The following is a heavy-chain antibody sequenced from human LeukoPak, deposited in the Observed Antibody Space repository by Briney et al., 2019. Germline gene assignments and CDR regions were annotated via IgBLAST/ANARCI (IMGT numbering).Heavy chain of an antibody. CDR3: ARRHDYGDFPNWFDP. D-gene: IGHD4-17*01. J-gene: IGHJ5*02. CDR1: GGSISSYY. V-gene: IGHV4-59*08. Sequence: SETLPLTCTVSGGSISSYYWSWIRQPPGKGLEWIGYIYYSGSTNYNPSLKSRVTISVDASKNQFSLKLSSVTAADTAVYYCARRHDYGDFPNWFDPWGQGTLVTVSS. CDR2: IYYSGST.